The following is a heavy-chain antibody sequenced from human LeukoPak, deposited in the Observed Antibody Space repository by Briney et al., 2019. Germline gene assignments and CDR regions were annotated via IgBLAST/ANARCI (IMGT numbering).Heavy chain of an antibody. CDR2: ISGSGGST. J-gene: IGHJ4*02. CDR1: GFTFXSYA. CDR3: AKGVSGWYIFDY. V-gene: IGHV3-23*01. D-gene: IGHD6-19*01. Sequence: RLSCAXSGFTFXSYAMSWVRQAPGKGLEWVSAISGSGGSTDYADSVKGRFTISRDYSKNTLYLQMNSLRAEDTAVYYCAKGVSGWYIFDYWGQGTLVTVSS.